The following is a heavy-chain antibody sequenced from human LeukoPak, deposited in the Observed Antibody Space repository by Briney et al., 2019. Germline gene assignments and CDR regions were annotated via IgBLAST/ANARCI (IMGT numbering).Heavy chain of an antibody. CDR3: ARDETTYYYDSSVWFDP. Sequence: SETLSLTCTVSGGSISSYYWSWIRQPAGKGLEWIGRIYTSGSTNYNPPLKSRVTMSVDTSKNQFSLKLSSVTAADTAVYYCARDETTYYYDSSVWFDPWGQGTLVTVSS. CDR1: GGSISSYY. D-gene: IGHD3-22*01. CDR2: IYTSGST. V-gene: IGHV4-4*07. J-gene: IGHJ5*02.